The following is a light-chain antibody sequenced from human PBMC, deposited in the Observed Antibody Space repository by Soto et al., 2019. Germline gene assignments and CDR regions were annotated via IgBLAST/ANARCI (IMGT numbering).Light chain of an antibody. Sequence: QSALTQPASVSGSPGQSITISCTGTSSDVGGYNYVSWYQQHPGKAPKLIIYEVSNWPSGVSNRFSGSKSGNTASLTISGLQAEDEADYYCATWDGSLPGEVFGGGTQLTVL. V-gene: IGLV2-14*01. J-gene: IGLJ2*01. CDR1: SSDVGGYNY. CDR3: ATWDGSLPGEV. CDR2: EVS.